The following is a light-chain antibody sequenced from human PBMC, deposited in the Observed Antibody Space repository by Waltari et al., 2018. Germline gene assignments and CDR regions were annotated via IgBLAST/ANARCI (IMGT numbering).Light chain of an antibody. CDR2: QDN. CDR1: KLGDKY. Sequence: SYELIQPASVSVSPGQTASITCSGDKLGDKYACWFQQKPGQSPILVIYQDNKRPSGIPERFAGSNAGETSTLTISGTQPMDEADYYCQTWDSGTVLFGGGTELTVL. CDR3: QTWDSGTVL. V-gene: IGLV3-1*01. J-gene: IGLJ2*01.